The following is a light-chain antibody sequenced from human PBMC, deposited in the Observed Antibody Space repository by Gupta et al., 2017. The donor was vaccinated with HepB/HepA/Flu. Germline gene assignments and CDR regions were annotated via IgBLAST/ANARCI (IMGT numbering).Light chain of an antibody. CDR1: QSISSW. J-gene: IGKJ1*01. CDR3: QQDNSYSGT. Sequence: DIQMTQSPSTLSASVGDRVTITCRASQSISSWLAWYQQKPGKAPKLLIYKASSLESGVPSRFSGSGSGTEFTLTISSLQPDDFATYYCQQDNSYSGTFGQWTKLEIK. V-gene: IGKV1-5*03. CDR2: KAS.